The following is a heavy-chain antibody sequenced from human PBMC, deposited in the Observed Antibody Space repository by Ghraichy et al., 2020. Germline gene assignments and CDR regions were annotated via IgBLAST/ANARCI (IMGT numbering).Heavy chain of an antibody. J-gene: IGHJ4*02. Sequence: GGSLRLSCAASGFSFTNYGMHWVRQTPGRGLEWVSPLNTNGATVNYADSVKGRFTISRDNAKNTVYLQMISLTVEDTAFYYCVKSSKDGLRHFDYWGQGTLVTVSS. CDR2: LNTNGATV. CDR3: VKSSKDGLRHFDY. CDR1: GFSFTNYG. V-gene: IGHV3-74*01.